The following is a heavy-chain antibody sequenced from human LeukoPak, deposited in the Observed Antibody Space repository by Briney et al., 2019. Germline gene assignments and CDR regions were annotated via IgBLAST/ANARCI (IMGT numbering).Heavy chain of an antibody. CDR2: IIPIFGTA. CDR1: GGTFSSYA. V-gene: IGHV1-69*13. CDR3: ARCGWEFTIFGVDSNWFDP. D-gene: IGHD3-3*01. J-gene: IGHJ5*02. Sequence: ASVKVSCKPSGGTFSSYAISWVRQAPGQGLEWMGGIIPIFGTANYAQKFQGRVTITADESTSTAYMELSSLRSEDTAVYYCARCGWEFTIFGVDSNWFDPWGQGTLVTVSS.